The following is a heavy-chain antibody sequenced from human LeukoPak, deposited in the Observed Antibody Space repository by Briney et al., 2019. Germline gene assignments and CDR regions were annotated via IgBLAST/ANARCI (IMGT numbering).Heavy chain of an antibody. CDR1: GGSLSSGGYY. Sequence: SETLSLTCTVSGGSLSSGGYYWSWIRQPPGKGLEWIGYIYHSGSTYYNPSLKSRVTISVDRCKTQFSLKLSSVTAADTAVYYCAIDASLIRTAFDIWGQGTMVTVSS. CDR2: IYHSGST. D-gene: IGHD3-10*01. V-gene: IGHV4-30-2*01. J-gene: IGHJ3*02. CDR3: AIDASLIRTAFDI.